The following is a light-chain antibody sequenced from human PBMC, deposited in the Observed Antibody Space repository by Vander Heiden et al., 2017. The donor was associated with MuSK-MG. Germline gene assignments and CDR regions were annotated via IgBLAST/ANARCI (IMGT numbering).Light chain of an antibody. CDR2: GNS. J-gene: IGLJ3*02. CDR3: QSYDSSLSGSV. V-gene: IGLV1-40*01. Sequence: QSVLTPPPSVSGAPGQRVTISCTGSSSNIGAGYDVHWYQQLPGTAPKLLIYGNSNRPSGVPDRFSGSKSGTSAALASTGLQAEDEADYYCQSYDSSLSGSVFGGGTKLTGL. CDR1: SSNIGAGYD.